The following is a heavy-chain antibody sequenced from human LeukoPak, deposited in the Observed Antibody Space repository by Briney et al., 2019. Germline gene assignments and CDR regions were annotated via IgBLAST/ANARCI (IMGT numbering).Heavy chain of an antibody. Sequence: GGPLRLSCAASGFTFSSYGMHWVRQAPGKGLDWVAFIRYDGSNKYYADSVKGRFTISRDNSKNTLYLQMNSLRAEDTAVYYCAKDLLVSVVTLGYWGQGTLVTVSS. D-gene: IGHD4-23*01. J-gene: IGHJ4*02. V-gene: IGHV3-30*02. CDR3: AKDLLVSVVTLGY. CDR1: GFTFSSYG. CDR2: IRYDGSNK.